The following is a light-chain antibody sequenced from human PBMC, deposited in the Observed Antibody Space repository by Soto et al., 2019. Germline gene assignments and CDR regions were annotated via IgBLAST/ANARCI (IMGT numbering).Light chain of an antibody. V-gene: IGKV3-15*01. J-gene: IGKJ1*01. CDR1: QSVRSN. CDR3: QQYNNWSGT. CDR2: GAS. Sequence: MTQSPATPSLSAGERATLSCWASQSVRSNLAWYQQKHGQAPRIXIYGASTRETGIPARFSGSGSGTDFTLTISSLQSEDFAVYYCQQYNNWSGTFGQGTKVDIK.